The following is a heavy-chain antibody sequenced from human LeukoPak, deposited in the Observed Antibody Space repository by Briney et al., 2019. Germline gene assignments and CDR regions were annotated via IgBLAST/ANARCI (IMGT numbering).Heavy chain of an antibody. Sequence: SETLSLTCTVSGGSISSSSYYWGWIRQPPGKGLEWIGSIYYSGSTYYNPSLKSRVTISVDTSKNQFSLKLSSVTAADTAVYYCARGRGRYSSSSRWFDPWGQGTLVTVSS. CDR2: IYYSGST. CDR1: GGSISSSSYY. CDR3: ARGRGRYSSSSRWFDP. V-gene: IGHV4-39*07. D-gene: IGHD6-6*01. J-gene: IGHJ5*02.